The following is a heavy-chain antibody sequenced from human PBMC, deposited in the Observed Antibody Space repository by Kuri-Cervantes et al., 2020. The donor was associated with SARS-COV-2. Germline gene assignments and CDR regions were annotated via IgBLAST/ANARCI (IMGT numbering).Heavy chain of an antibody. CDR1: GYALTDYY. J-gene: IGHJ4*02. D-gene: IGHD3-10*01. Sequence: ASVKLSCKASGYALTDYYIHWVRQAPGQGLEWMGWLNPNTGGTNYAQKFQGWVTMTRDTSLTTAYMELTRLTSDDSAVYFCARGEAARGLMVVFKWRGAGPLHFWGQGTLVTVSS. CDR3: ARGEAARGLMVVFKWRGAGPLHF. CDR2: LNPNTGGT. V-gene: IGHV1-2*04.